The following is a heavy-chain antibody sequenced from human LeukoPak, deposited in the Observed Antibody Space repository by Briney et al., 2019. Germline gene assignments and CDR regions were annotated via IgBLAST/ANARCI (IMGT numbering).Heavy chain of an antibody. J-gene: IGHJ6*02. V-gene: IGHV3-23*01. CDR2: ISGSGGST. D-gene: IGHD6-13*01. Sequence: PGGSLRLSCAASGFTFSSYAMSWVRQAPGKGLEWVSAISGSGGSTYYADSVKDRFTISRDNSKNTLYLQMNSLRAEDTAVYYCAKGDAAGTGLGYYYYGMDVWGQGTTVTVSS. CDR3: AKGDAAGTGLGYYYYGMDV. CDR1: GFTFSSYA.